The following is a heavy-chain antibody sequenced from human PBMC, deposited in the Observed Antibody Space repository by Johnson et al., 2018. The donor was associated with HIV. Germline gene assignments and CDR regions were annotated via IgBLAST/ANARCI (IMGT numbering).Heavy chain of an antibody. CDR3: AKDVHGAFDI. Sequence: VQLVESGGGVVQPGRSLRLSCAASGFTFSSYAMHWVRQAPGKGLEWVAVISYDGSNKYYADSVKGRFTISRDNSKNTLYLQMNSLRAEDTAVYYCAKDVHGAFDIWGQGTMVTVSS. D-gene: IGHD6-6*01. CDR2: ISYDGSNK. CDR1: GFTFSSYA. V-gene: IGHV3-30*04. J-gene: IGHJ3*02.